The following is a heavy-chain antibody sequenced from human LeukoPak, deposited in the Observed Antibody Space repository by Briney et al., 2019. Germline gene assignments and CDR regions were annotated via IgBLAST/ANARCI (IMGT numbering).Heavy chain of an antibody. Sequence: ASVKVSCKASGYTFTGYYMHWVRQAPGQGLEWMGWINPNSGGTNYAQKFQGRVTMTRDTSISTAYMELSRLRSDDTAVYYCARAGYCSSTSCSYAFDIWGQGTMVTVSS. CDR3: ARAGYCSSTSCSYAFDI. CDR1: GYTFTGYY. D-gene: IGHD2-2*01. V-gene: IGHV1-2*02. CDR2: INPNSGGT. J-gene: IGHJ3*02.